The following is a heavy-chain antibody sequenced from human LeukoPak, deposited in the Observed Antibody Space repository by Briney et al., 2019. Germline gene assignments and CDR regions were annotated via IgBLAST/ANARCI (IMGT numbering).Heavy chain of an antibody. V-gene: IGHV3-21*01. D-gene: IGHD2-15*01. CDR2: ISSSSSYI. J-gene: IGHJ4*02. Sequence: GGSLRLSCAAPGFTFSSYSMNWVRQAPGKGREWVSSISSSSSYIYYADSVRGRFTISRDNAKNSLYLQMNSLRAEDTAVYYCARDRAASGDIVVVVGFDYWGQGTLVTVSS. CDR1: GFTFSSYS. CDR3: ARDRAASGDIVVVVGFDY.